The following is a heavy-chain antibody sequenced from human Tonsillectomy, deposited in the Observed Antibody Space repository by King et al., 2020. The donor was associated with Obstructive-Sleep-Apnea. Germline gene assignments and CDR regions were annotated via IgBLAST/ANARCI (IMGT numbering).Heavy chain of an antibody. J-gene: IGHJ4*02. CDR3: ARRVLIQHYEGHFDY. D-gene: IGHD4-17*01. CDR1: GYSFTSYW. Sequence: QLVQSGAEVKKPGESLKISCKGSGYSFTSYWIGWVRQMPGKGLEWMGIIYPGDSDTRYSPSFQGQVTISADKSISTAYLQWSSLRASDTAMYYCARRVLIQHYEGHFDYWGQGTLVTVSS. CDR2: IYPGDSDT. V-gene: IGHV5-51*01.